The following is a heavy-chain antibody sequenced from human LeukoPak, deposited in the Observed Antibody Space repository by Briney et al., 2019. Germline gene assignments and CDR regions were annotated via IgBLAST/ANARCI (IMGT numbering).Heavy chain of an antibody. J-gene: IGHJ3*02. CDR1: GYSFTSYW. D-gene: IGHD3-22*01. Sequence: GESLKISCKGSGYSFTSYWIGWVRQMPGKGLEWRGIIYPGDSDTRYSPSFQGQVTISADKSISTAYLQWSSLKASDAAMYYCARRNRLYDSSGYYYLSDAFDIWGQGTMVTVSS. CDR2: IYPGDSDT. CDR3: ARRNRLYDSSGYYYLSDAFDI. V-gene: IGHV5-51*01.